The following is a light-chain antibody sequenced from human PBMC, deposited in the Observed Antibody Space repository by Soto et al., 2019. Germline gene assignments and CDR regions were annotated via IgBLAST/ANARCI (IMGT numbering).Light chain of an antibody. Sequence: DIQMTQSPSTLSGSVGDRVTITCRASQTISSWLAWYQQKPGKAPQLLIYAASSLQSGVPSRFSASGSGTDFTLTISSLQPEDFATYYCQQSYNIVTFGGGTKVDIK. CDR1: QTISSW. CDR3: QQSYNIVT. J-gene: IGKJ4*01. V-gene: IGKV1-39*01. CDR2: AAS.